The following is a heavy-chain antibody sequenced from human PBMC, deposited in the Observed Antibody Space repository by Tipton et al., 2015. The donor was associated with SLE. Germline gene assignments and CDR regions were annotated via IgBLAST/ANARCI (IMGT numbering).Heavy chain of an antibody. V-gene: IGHV3-7*03. D-gene: IGHD6-19*01. J-gene: IGHJ3*02. CDR2: MNQDGSEE. CDR3: ATDASGWYESAFDI. Sequence: SLRLSCVPSGLTFSAYWMTWVRQAPGKGLEWVASMNQDGSEEYYVDSVKGRFSISRDNAENSLYVQMNSLRAEDTAVYYCATDASGWYESAFDIWGQGTMVTVSS. CDR1: GLTFSAYW.